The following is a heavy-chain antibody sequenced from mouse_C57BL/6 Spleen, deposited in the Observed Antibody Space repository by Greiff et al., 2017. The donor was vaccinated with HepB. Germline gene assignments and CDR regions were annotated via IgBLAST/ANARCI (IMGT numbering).Heavy chain of an antibody. J-gene: IGHJ2*01. CDR2: ISGGGGNT. D-gene: IGHD2-3*01. V-gene: IGHV5-9*01. Sequence: EVHLVESGGGLVKPGGSLKLSCAASGFTFSSYTMSWVRQTPEKRLEWVATISGGGGNTYYPDSVKGRFTISRDNAKNTLYLQMSSLRSEDTALYYCARSDGYYPFDYWGQGTTLTVAS. CDR3: ARSDGYYPFDY. CDR1: GFTFSSYT.